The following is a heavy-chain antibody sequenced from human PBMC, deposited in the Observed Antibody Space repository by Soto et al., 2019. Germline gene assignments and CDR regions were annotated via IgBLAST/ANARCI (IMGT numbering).Heavy chain of an antibody. CDR3: LKDWANRERCDGDCLNY. CDR1: GFTFRNYA. J-gene: IGHJ4*02. CDR2: ISGRDYGT. V-gene: IGHV3-23*01. Sequence: EVQLLESGGGLVQPGGSLRLSCAASGFTFRNYAVTWVRQAPGKGLEWVSLISGRDYGTHYADSVKGRFTISRDNSKNMLYRQMNSLRAEDTAVYFCLKDWANRERCDGDCLNYWGPGTLVTVSS. D-gene: IGHD2-21*02.